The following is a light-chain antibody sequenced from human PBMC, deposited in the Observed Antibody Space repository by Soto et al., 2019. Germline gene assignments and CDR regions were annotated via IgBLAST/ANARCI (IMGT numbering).Light chain of an antibody. V-gene: IGKV3-11*01. CDR1: QSVSSY. Sequence: EIVLTQSPATLSLSPGERATLSCRASQSVSSYLAWYQQKPGQDPRLLIYDASNRATGIPARFSGSGSGTDFTLTISSLEPEDCAVYYCQQRSNWPPTFGGGTKVEIK. CDR2: DAS. CDR3: QQRSNWPPT. J-gene: IGKJ4*01.